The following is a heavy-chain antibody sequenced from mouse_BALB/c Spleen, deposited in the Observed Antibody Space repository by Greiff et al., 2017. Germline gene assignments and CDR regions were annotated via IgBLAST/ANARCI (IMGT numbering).Heavy chain of an antibody. CDR2: ISSGGSYT. J-gene: IGHJ2*01. Sequence: EVQVVESGGDLVKPGGSLKLSCAASGFTFSSYGMSWVRQTPDKRLEWVATISSGGSYTYYPDSVKGRFTISRDNAKNTLYLQMSSLKSEDTAMYYCARGDDDYWGQGTTLTVSS. D-gene: IGHD2-12*01. V-gene: IGHV5-6*01. CDR1: GFTFSSYG. CDR3: ARGDDDY.